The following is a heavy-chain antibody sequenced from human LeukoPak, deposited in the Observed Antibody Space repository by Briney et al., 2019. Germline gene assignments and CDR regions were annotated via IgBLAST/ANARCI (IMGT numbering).Heavy chain of an antibody. CDR3: ARGSTGYYMDV. CDR2: ISSSSSYI. J-gene: IGHJ6*03. V-gene: IGHV3-21*01. CDR1: GFTFSSYS. Sequence: GGSLRLSCAASGFTFSSYSMNWVRQAPGKGLEWVSSISSSSSYIYYADSVKGRFTISRDNAKNSLYLQMISLRAEDTAVYYCARGSTGYYMDVWGKGTTVTVSS.